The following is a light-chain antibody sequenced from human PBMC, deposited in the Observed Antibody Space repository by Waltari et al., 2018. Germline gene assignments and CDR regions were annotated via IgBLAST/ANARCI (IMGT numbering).Light chain of an antibody. V-gene: IGLV2-14*03. CDR2: DVT. J-gene: IGLJ2*01. CDR1: SGDIGGYHY. Sequence: QSALTQPASVSGSPGQSITISCTGTSGDIGGYHYVSWYQQHPGKAPKLMIYDVTRWPCGVSNRCSGAKSGNTASLTISGLQAEDEADYYCTSYTSTNTVIFGGGTKVTV. CDR3: TSYTSTNTVI.